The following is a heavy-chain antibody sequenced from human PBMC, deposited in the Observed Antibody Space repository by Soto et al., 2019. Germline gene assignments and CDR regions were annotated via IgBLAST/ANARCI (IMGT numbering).Heavy chain of an antibody. V-gene: IGHV1-69*12. D-gene: IGHD6-13*01. CDR3: VRDSIAAAGFDS. Sequence: QVHLVQSGAEVKMPRSSVKVSCKVSGGPFSSYTISWVRQVPGQGLEWMGEIIPLFGRTNSVQGFQGRVTITADESTNTAYMQLSSLISEDTAVYYCVRDSIAAAGFDSWGQGTLVTVS. CDR2: IIPLFGRT. J-gene: IGHJ4*02. CDR1: GGPFSSYT.